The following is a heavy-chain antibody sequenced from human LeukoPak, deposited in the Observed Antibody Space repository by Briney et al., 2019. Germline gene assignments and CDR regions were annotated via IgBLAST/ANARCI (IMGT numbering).Heavy chain of an antibody. CDR3: ARGTTYYDSWSGYYVANWFDP. V-gene: IGHV1-2*02. CDR1: GYTFTGYY. D-gene: IGHD3-3*01. J-gene: IGHJ5*02. Sequence: ASVKVSCKASGYTFTGYYMHWVRQAPGQGLEWMGWINPNSGGTNYAQKFQGRVTMTRDTSISTAYMELSRLRSEDTAVYYCARGTTYYDSWSGYYVANWFDPWGQGTLVTVSS. CDR2: INPNSGGT.